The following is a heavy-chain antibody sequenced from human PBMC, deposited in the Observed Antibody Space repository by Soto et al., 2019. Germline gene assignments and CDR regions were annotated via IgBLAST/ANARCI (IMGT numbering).Heavy chain of an antibody. V-gene: IGHV1-2*04. CDR2: INPNSGGT. CDR3: ARERATGTTDFVY. D-gene: IGHD1-1*01. Sequence: GASVKVSCKASGYTFTGYYMHWVRQAPGQGLEWMGWINPNSGGTNYAQKFQGWVTMTRDTSISTAYMELSRLRSDDTAVYYCARERATGTTDFVYWGQGTLVTVSS. CDR1: GYTFTGYY. J-gene: IGHJ4*02.